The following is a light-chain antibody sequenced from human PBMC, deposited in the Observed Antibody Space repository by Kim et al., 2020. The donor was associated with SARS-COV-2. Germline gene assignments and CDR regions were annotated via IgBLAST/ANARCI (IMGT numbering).Light chain of an antibody. V-gene: IGKV3-15*01. J-gene: IGKJ1*01. Sequence: EIVMTQSPATLSVSPGERATLACRASQSVSSNLASYQQKPGQAPRLLIYGASTRATGIPARFSGSGSGTEFTLTISSLQSEDFAVYYCQQYNNWWTFGQGTKVDI. CDR1: QSVSSN. CDR3: QQYNNWWT. CDR2: GAS.